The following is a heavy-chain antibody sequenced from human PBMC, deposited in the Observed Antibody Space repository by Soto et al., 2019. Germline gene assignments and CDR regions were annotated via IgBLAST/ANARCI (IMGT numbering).Heavy chain of an antibody. CDR1: GFTFNSYG. CDR2: ISGSGDST. Sequence: PGGSLRLSCAASGFTFNSYGMSWVRQAPGKGLEWVSAISGSGDSTYYADSVKGRFTISRDNSKNTLYLQVNSLRVEDTAVYYCAKAVVYGSGWYGRGFFDYWGQGTLVTVSS. D-gene: IGHD6-13*01. V-gene: IGHV3-23*01. CDR3: AKAVVYGSGWYGRGFFDY. J-gene: IGHJ4*02.